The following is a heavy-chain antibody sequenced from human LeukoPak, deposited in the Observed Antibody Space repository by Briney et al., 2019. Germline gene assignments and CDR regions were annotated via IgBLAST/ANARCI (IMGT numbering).Heavy chain of an antibody. J-gene: IGHJ4*02. CDR3: AKDPFLLRFGDFYYFDY. CDR2: ISGSGGST. V-gene: IGHV3-23*01. Sequence: GGSLRLSCAASGFTFNTYAMNWVRQAPGKGLEWVSGISGSGGSTNYADSVKGRFTISRDNSNNTLYLQMNSLRAEDTAVYYCAKDPFLLRFGDFYYFDYWGQGTLVTVSS. CDR1: GFTFNTYA. D-gene: IGHD3-10*01.